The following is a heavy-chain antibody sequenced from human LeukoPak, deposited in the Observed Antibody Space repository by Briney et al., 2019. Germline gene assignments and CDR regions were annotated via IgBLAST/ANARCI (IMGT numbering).Heavy chain of an antibody. J-gene: IGHJ4*02. Sequence: GGSLRLSCAASGFTFSSYAMSWVRQAPGKGLEWVSAISGSGGSTYYADPVKGRFTISRDNSKNTLYLQMNSLRAEDTAVYYCAKARIAAAGTPVDYWGQGTLVTVSS. CDR2: ISGSGGST. CDR3: AKARIAAAGTPVDY. V-gene: IGHV3-23*01. CDR1: GFTFSSYA. D-gene: IGHD6-13*01.